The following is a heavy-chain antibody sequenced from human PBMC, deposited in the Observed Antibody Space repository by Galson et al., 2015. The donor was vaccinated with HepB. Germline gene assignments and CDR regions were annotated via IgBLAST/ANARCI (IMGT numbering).Heavy chain of an antibody. CDR3: ARGIVATNAESP. J-gene: IGHJ5*02. CDR1: EYTFTSYA. Sequence: SVKVSCKASEYTFTSYAMHWVRQAPGQRLEWMGWINAGNGNTKYSQKFQGRVTITRDTSASTAYMELSSLRSEDTAVYYCARGIVATNAESPWGQGTLVTVSS. V-gene: IGHV1-3*01. CDR2: INAGNGNT. D-gene: IGHD5-12*01.